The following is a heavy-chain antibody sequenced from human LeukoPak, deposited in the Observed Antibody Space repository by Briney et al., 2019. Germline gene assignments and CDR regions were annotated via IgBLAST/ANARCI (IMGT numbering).Heavy chain of an antibody. CDR3: ARALIAAAGMDY. Sequence: SETLSLTCAVYGGSFSGYYWSWIRQPPGKGLEWIGYIYYSGSTYYNPSLKSRVTISVDTSKNQFSLKLSSVTAADTAVYYCARALIAAAGMDYWGQGTLVTVSS. CDR1: GGSFSGYY. V-gene: IGHV4-34*09. CDR2: IYYSGST. J-gene: IGHJ4*02. D-gene: IGHD6-13*01.